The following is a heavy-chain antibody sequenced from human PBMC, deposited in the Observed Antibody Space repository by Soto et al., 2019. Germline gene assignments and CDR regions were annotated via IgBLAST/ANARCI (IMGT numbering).Heavy chain of an antibody. CDR1: GGSFSGYY. D-gene: IGHD5-18*01. J-gene: IGHJ5*02. V-gene: IGHV4-34*01. Sequence: QVQLQQWGAGLLKPSETLSLTCAVYGGSFSGYYWSWIRQPPGKGLEWIGEINHSGSTNYNPSLKRRVPISVASSKNQFPPTLRSVTAADTAVQYCATKSYGTRFDPWGQGTLLTVSS. CDR3: ATKSYGTRFDP. CDR2: INHSGST.